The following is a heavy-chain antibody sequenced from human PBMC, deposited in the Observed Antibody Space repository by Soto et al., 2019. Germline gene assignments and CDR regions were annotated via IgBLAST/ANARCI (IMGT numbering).Heavy chain of an antibody. V-gene: IGHV1-18*01. D-gene: IGHD3-3*01. CDR3: ARVGANYDFWSGYLDY. Sequence: SVKVSCKASGYTFTSYGISWVRQAPGQGLEWMGWISAYNGNTNYAQKLQGRVTMTTDTSTSTAYMELRSLRSDDTAVFYCARVGANYDFWSGYLDYWGQGTLVTVSS. CDR1: GYTFTSYG. J-gene: IGHJ4*02. CDR2: ISAYNGNT.